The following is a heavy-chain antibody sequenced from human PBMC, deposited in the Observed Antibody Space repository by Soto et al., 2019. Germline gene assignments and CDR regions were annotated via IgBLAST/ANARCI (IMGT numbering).Heavy chain of an antibody. CDR1: GGSITSYH. D-gene: IGHD4-17*01. CDR2: ISYTGSA. V-gene: IGHV4-59*01. J-gene: IGHJ6*02. CDR3: ARVNYGDYYYGMDV. Sequence: SETLSLTCVVSGGSITSYHWTWIRQPPGKGLEWIGYISYTGSANYNASLKSRLTISVDTSKNQFSLKLSSVTAADTALYYCARVNYGDYYYGMDVWGQGTTVTVSS.